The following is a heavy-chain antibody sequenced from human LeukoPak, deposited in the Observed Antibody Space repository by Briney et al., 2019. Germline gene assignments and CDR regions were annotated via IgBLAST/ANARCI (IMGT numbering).Heavy chain of an antibody. Sequence: PSETLSLTCTVSGYSISSGYYWGWIRQPPGKGLEWIANIYHSGNTYYNPSLKSRVTLAVDTSKNQFSLTLSSVTAADTAVYYCARLSGDYGYWYDYWGQGTLVTVSS. CDR3: ARLSGDYGYWYDY. CDR1: GYSISSGYY. CDR2: IYHSGNT. V-gene: IGHV4-38-2*02. J-gene: IGHJ4*02. D-gene: IGHD4-17*01.